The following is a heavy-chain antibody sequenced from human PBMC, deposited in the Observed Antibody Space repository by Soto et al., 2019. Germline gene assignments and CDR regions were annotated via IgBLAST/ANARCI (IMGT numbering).Heavy chain of an antibody. Sequence: GGSLRLCSAASGFTSSSYAMSWARQAPGKGLEWISAISGSGSNTHHADSVKGRFTISNXXXXXTXFXQXXXLSAXDTAVYYCTRGQIEGYGMDVWGQGTTVTVSS. V-gene: IGHV3-23*01. CDR3: TRGQIEGYGMDV. CDR1: GFTSSSYA. CDR2: ISGSGSNT. J-gene: IGHJ6*02.